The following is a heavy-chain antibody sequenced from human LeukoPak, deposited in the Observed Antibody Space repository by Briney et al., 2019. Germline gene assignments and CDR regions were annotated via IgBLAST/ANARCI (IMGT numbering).Heavy chain of an antibody. V-gene: IGHV3-21*01. Sequence: VGSLRLSCEHSRFTFSSYHMNWVRPAPGEGPGWVSSIGSSGSYIYFADSLTGRFTISRDNANNSMYLQMNSLSAENTAMYYGARRATTGRGDSYGLDFWGQGTLVTVSS. CDR1: RFTFSSYH. J-gene: IGHJ4*02. CDR3: ARRATTGRGDSYGLDF. D-gene: IGHD5-18*01. CDR2: IGSSGSYI.